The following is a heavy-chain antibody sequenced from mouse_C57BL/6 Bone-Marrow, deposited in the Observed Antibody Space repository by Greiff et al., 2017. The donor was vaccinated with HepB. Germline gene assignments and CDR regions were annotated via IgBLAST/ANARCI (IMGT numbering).Heavy chain of an antibody. Sequence: QVQLKQPGAELVKPGASVKMSCKASGYTFTSYWITWVKQRPGQGLEWIGDIYPGSGSTNYNEKFKGKAILTADKSSSTAYMELRSLTSEDSAVYYCTRSGNPAWFAYWGQGTLVTVSA. D-gene: IGHD2-1*01. CDR2: IYPGSGST. CDR3: TRSGNPAWFAY. V-gene: IGHV1-55*01. J-gene: IGHJ3*01. CDR1: GYTFTSYW.